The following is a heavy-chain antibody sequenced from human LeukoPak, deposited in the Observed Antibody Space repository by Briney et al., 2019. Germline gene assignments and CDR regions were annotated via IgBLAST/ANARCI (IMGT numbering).Heavy chain of an antibody. CDR3: AGDYGEYYYGMDV. J-gene: IGHJ6*02. V-gene: IGHV3-33*01. Sequence: QPGRSLRLSCAASGFTFSSYGMHWVRQAPGKGLEWVAVIWYDGSNKCYADSVEGRFTISRDNSKNTLYLQMNSLRAEDTAVYYCAGDYGEYYYGMDVWGQGTTVTVSS. D-gene: IGHD4-17*01. CDR1: GFTFSSYG. CDR2: IWYDGSNK.